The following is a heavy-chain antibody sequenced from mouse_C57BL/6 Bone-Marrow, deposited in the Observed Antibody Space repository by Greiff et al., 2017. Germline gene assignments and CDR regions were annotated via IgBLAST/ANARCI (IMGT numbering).Heavy chain of an antibody. Sequence: EVMLVESGEGLVKPGGSLKLSCAASGFTFSSYAMSWVRQTPEKRLEWVAYISSGGDYIYYADTVKGRFTISRDNARNTLYLQMSSLKSEDTAMDYCTRRVSSLFAYWGQGTLVTVSA. CDR2: ISSGGDYI. CDR3: TRRVSSLFAY. D-gene: IGHD1-1*01. J-gene: IGHJ3*01. CDR1: GFTFSSYA. V-gene: IGHV5-9-1*02.